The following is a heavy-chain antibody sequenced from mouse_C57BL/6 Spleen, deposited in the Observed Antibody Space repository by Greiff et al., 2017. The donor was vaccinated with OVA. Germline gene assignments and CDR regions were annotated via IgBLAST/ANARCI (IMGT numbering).Heavy chain of an antibody. CDR2: IDPSDSYT. CDR3: ARAYGSSYAWFAY. V-gene: IGHV1-69*01. D-gene: IGHD1-1*01. J-gene: IGHJ3*01. CDR1: GYTFTSYW. Sequence: VQLQQPGAELVMPGASVKLSCKASGYTFTSYWMHWVKQRPGQGLEWIGEIDPSDSYTNYNQKFKGKSTLTVDKSSSTAYMQLSSLTSEDSAVYYCARAYGSSYAWFAYWGQGTLVTVSA.